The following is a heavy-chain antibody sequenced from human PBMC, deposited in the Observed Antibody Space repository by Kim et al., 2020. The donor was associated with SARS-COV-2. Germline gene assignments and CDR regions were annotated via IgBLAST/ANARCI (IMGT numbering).Heavy chain of an antibody. CDR3: ARPGYSYGTDY. Sequence: TNYNPSLKSRVTISVDTSKNQFSLKLSSVTAADTAVYYCARPGYSYGTDYWGQGTLVTVSS. CDR2: T. J-gene: IGHJ4*02. V-gene: IGHV4-34*01. D-gene: IGHD5-18*01.